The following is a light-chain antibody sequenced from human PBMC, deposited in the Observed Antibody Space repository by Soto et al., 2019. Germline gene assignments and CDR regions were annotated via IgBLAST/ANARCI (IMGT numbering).Light chain of an antibody. Sequence: QSALTQPASVSGSPGQSITISCTGTSSDVGGYNYVSWYQQHPGKAPKLLIYGVNNRPSGVSNRFSGSKSGNAASLTISGLQAEDEADYYYSSYTRSSTVIFGGGTKLTGL. CDR3: SSYTRSSTVI. CDR2: GVN. V-gene: IGLV2-14*01. J-gene: IGLJ2*01. CDR1: SSDVGGYNY.